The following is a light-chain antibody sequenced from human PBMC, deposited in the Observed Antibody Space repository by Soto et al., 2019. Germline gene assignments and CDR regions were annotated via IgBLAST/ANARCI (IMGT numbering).Light chain of an antibody. CDR1: SSNIGSNT. V-gene: IGLV1-44*01. J-gene: IGLJ2*01. Sequence: QSVLTQPPSASGTPGQRVTISCSGSSSNIGSNTVNWYQQLPGTAPKLLISSNNQRPSGVPDRFSGSKSGTSASLAMSGLQAEDEADYSSPAWDDSLNGLVLGGGPKVTVL. CDR2: SNN. CDR3: PAWDDSLNGLV.